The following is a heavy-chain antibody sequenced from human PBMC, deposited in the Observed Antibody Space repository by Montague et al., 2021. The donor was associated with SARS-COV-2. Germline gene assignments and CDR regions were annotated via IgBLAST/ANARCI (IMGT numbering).Heavy chain of an antibody. V-gene: IGHV4-61*02. Sequence: TLSLTCTVSIGSISSGSYYWSWIRQPAGKGLEWIGRIYTSGSTNYNPSLKIRFTISVDTSKNQFSLKLSSVTAADTAVYYCARDGYSSGRNGLLWFDHWGQGTLVTVSS. D-gene: IGHD6-25*01. J-gene: IGHJ5*02. CDR2: IYTSGST. CDR1: IGSISSGSYY. CDR3: ARDGYSSGRNGLLWFDH.